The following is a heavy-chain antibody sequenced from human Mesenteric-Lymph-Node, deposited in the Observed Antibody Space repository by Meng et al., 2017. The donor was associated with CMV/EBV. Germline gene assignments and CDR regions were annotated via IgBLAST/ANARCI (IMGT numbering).Heavy chain of an antibody. CDR1: GFSLSPSGVG. CDR3: AHSDSSGYYYVLDY. CDR2: IYWNDDK. J-gene: IGHJ4*02. D-gene: IGHD3-22*01. V-gene: IGHV2-5*01. Sequence: FSGFSLSPSGVGVGWIRQPPGKALEWLSLIYWNDDKRYSPSLKSRLTITKDTSKNQVVLTMTNMDPVDTATYYCAHSDSSGYYYVLDYWGQGTLVTVSS.